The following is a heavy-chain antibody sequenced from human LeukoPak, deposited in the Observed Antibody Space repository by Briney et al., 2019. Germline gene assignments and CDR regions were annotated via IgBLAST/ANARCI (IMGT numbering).Heavy chain of an antibody. V-gene: IGHV3-23*01. CDR2: ISGSGGST. D-gene: IGHD5-18*01. CDR1: GFTFNNYA. CDR3: AKAQYSYGYGSGGY. Sequence: GGSLRLSCTASGFTFNNYAMSWVRQAPGKGLEWVSAISGSGGSTYYADSVKGRFTISRDNSKNTLYLQMNSLRAEDTAVYYCAKAQYSYGYGSGGYWGQGTLVTVSS. J-gene: IGHJ4*02.